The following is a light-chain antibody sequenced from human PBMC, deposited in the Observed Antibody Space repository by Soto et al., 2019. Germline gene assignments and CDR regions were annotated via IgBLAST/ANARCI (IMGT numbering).Light chain of an antibody. CDR1: QSVSSRH. CDR3: QQYSNSPIT. CDR2: DAS. Sequence: DIVLTQSPATLSLSPGERATLSCGASQSVSSRHLAWYQQRAGLAPRLLIYDASSRAFSAPDRFSGSGSGTVFTLTISRMEAEYFAVYSCQQYSNSPITFGQGTRMEIK. J-gene: IGKJ5*01. V-gene: IGKV3D-20*01.